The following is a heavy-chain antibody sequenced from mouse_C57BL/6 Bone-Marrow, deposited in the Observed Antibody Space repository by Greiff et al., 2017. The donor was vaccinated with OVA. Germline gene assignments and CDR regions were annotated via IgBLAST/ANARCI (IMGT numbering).Heavy chain of an antibody. J-gene: IGHJ3*01. V-gene: IGHV7-3*01. CDR2: IRNKANGYTT. CDR3: ARYQLGQWFAY. CDR1: GFTFTDYY. D-gene: IGHD4-1*02. Sequence: EVKLMESGGGLVQPGGSLSLSCAASGFTFTDYYMSWVRQPPGKALEWLGFIRNKANGYTTEYSASVKGRFTISRENSQSILYLQMNALRSEDSATYYCARYQLGQWFAYWGQGTLVTVSA.